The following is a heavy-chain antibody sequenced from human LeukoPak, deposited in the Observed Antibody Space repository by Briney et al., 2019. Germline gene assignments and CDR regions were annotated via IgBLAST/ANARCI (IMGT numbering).Heavy chain of an antibody. Sequence: PSETLSLTCGVYGGSFSGFYWSWIRQPPGKGLEWIGEIDQSGGTNYNPSLKSRVTITIDTSKNQFSLKVNSVTAADTAVYYCAINGGSGSYYKSDYWGQGTLVTVSS. J-gene: IGHJ4*02. V-gene: IGHV4-34*01. CDR1: GGSFSGFY. CDR3: AINGGSGSYYKSDY. D-gene: IGHD3-10*01. CDR2: IDQSGGT.